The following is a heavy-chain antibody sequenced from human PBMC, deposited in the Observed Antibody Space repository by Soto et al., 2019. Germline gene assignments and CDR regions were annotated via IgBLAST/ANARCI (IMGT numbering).Heavy chain of an antibody. CDR1: GYTFTGYY. D-gene: IGHD1-26*01. CDR2: VNPSNGVT. V-gene: IGHV1-2*02. Sequence: ASVKVSCKASGYTFTGYYLHWVRQAPGQGLEWMGWVNPSNGVTNFAQKFQGRVTMTRDTSISTAYMELSSLRSDDTAVYYCARRKGGSSNYYFDYWGLGTLVTVSS. CDR3: ARRKGGSSNYYFDY. J-gene: IGHJ4*02.